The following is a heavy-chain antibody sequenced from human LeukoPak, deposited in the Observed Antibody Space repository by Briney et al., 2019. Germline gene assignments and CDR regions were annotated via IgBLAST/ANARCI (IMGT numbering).Heavy chain of an antibody. CDR1: GDSISSNYW. V-gene: IGHV4-4*02. CDR3: ARDRRWDYYFDY. Sequence: SETLSLTCAVSGDSISSNYWWSWVRQSPGKGLEWIGEILQSGSTNYNPSLRSRVTISIDKSKNQFSLKLSSVTAADTAVYYCARDRRWDYYFDYWGQGTLVTVSS. D-gene: IGHD1-26*01. CDR2: ILQSGST. J-gene: IGHJ4*02.